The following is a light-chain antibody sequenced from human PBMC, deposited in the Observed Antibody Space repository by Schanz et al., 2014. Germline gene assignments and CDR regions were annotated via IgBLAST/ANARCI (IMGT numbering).Light chain of an antibody. CDR2: GAS. J-gene: IGKJ2*01. CDR3: HQRSLWRGT. V-gene: IGKV3-11*01. Sequence: EIVLTQSPATLSLSPGERATLSCRASQSVSSSNYLAWYQQKPGQAPRLLIYGASNRATGIPARFSGSGSGTDFTLTISSLKPEDFAVYYCHQRSLWRGTFGQGTKLEIK. CDR1: QSVSSSNY.